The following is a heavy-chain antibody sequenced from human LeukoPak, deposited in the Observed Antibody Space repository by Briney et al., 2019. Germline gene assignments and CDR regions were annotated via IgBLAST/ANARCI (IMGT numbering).Heavy chain of an antibody. CDR3: ARHVATGVAVAGNGAFDI. V-gene: IGHV4-39*01. Sequence: SETLSLTCTVSGGSIGSGSFFWGWIRQPPGKGLEWIGTVSYSGSTSYNASLKSRATIFVDTSKKQFSLKLGSVNAADTAVYYCARHVATGVAVAGNGAFDIWGQGTMVTVS. D-gene: IGHD6-19*01. CDR1: GGSIGSGSFF. J-gene: IGHJ3*02. CDR2: VSYSGST.